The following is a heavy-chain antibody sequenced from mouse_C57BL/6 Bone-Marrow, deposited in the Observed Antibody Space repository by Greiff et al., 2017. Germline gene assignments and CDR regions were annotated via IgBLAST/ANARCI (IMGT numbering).Heavy chain of an antibody. V-gene: IGHV1-75*01. D-gene: IGHD2-1*01. J-gene: IGHJ1*03. CDR1: GYTFTAYY. CDR2: IFPGSGST. Sequence: VHVMQSGRELVKPGASVKISCEASGYTFTAYYINWVQQRPGQGLEWIGWIFPGSGSTYYNEKFKGTATLTGDNSSNTAYMLLSSLASEDSAVYFCARWGGNYEYFDVWGTGTTVTVSS. CDR3: ARWGGNYEYFDV.